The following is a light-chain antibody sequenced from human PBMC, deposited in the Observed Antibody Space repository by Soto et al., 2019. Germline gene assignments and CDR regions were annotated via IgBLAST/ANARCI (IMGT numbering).Light chain of an antibody. V-gene: IGLV4-69*01. J-gene: IGLJ2*01. Sequence: QLVLTQSPSASASLGASVKLTCTLSSGHGSYAIAWHQQHPEKGPRYLMKLNSAGSHSKGDGIPDRFSGSSSGAERYLTISSLQSEDEADYYCQTWGTGIQVFGGGTKLTVL. CDR2: LNSAGSH. CDR3: QTWGTGIQV. CDR1: SGHGSYA.